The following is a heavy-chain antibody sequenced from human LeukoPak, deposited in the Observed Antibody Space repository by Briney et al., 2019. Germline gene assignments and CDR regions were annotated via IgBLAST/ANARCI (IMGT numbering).Heavy chain of an antibody. D-gene: IGHD4-17*01. CDR2: INPNSGGT. V-gene: IGHV1-2*02. CDR1: GYTFTAYY. J-gene: IGHJ4*02. Sequence: ASVKVSCKASGYTFTAYYMHWVRQAPGQGLEWMGWINPNSGGTKYAQKFQGRVTMTRDTSFSTAYMELSSLRSDDTAVYYCARGLTGADYGDFFYSWGQVTLVTVSS. CDR3: ARGLTGADYGDFFYS.